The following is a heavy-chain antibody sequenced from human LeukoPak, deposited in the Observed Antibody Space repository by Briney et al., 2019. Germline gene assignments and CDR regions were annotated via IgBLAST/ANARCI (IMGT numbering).Heavy chain of an antibody. J-gene: IGHJ4*02. CDR2: ISDNAMAI. Sequence: PGGSLRLSCEASGFTFRSYSVHWVRQAPGKGLEWVSYISDNAMAIHHADSVKGRFTISRDNAKNSVYLQMNSLRADDTAVYYCAKGVASSGTPVDYWGQGTLVTVSS. V-gene: IGHV3-48*01. CDR3: AKGVASSGTPVDY. CDR1: GFTFRSYS. D-gene: IGHD3-10*01.